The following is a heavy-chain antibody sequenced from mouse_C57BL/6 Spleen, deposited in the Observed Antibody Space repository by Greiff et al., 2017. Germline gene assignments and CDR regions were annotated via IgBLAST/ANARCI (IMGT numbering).Heavy chain of an antibody. V-gene: IGHV1-82*01. CDR2: IYPGDGDT. J-gene: IGHJ2*01. CDR1: GYAFSSSG. CDR3: ARSVTAQDYFDY. Sequence: QVQLQQSGPELAKPGASVKISCKASGYAFSSSGMNWVKQRPGKGLEWIGRIYPGDGDTNYNGKFKGKATLTADKSSSTAYMQLSSLTSEDSAVYFSARSVTAQDYFDYWGQGTTLTVSS. D-gene: IGHD3-2*02.